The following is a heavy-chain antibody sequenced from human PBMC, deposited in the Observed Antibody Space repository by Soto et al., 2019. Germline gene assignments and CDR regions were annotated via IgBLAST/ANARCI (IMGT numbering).Heavy chain of an antibody. CDR2: IYSGGST. D-gene: IGHD6-13*01. V-gene: IGHV3-66*01. J-gene: IGHJ6*02. CDR1: GFTVSSNY. CDR3: ARYPTIAASGGYYYYYYGMDV. Sequence: LSLSCAASGFTVSSNYMSWVRQAPGKGQEWDSVIYSGGSTYYADSVKGRFTISRDNSKNTLYLQMNSLRAEDTAVYYCARYPTIAASGGYYYYYYGMDVWGQGTTVTVSS.